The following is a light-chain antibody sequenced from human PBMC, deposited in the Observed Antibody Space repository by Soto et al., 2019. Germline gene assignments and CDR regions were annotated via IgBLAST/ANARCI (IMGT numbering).Light chain of an antibody. CDR1: NSDVGGYDY. Sequence: QSALTKPASVSGSPGQSITISCTGTNSDVGGYDYVSWYQQHPGKAPKLMIYEVTNRPSGVSNRFSASKSGDTSSLTISGLQADDEADYYCSSYTGSNTLDVFGTGTKVTVL. CDR3: SSYTGSNTLDV. CDR2: EVT. J-gene: IGLJ1*01. V-gene: IGLV2-14*01.